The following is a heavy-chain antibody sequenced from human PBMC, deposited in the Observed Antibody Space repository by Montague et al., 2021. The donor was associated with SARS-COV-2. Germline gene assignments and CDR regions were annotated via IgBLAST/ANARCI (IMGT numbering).Heavy chain of an antibody. CDR1: GGSIASYY. CDR3: ARGWAVDP. CDR2: VYYNGDT. D-gene: IGHD6-19*01. V-gene: IGHV4-59*08. Sequence: SETLSLTCTVSGGSIASYYWNWIRQSPGKRPEWIGYVYYNGDTKYNPSLQSRVTISIDTSENHFSLRLNSVTAADTAVYFCARGWAVDPWGQGSLVTVSS. J-gene: IGHJ4*03.